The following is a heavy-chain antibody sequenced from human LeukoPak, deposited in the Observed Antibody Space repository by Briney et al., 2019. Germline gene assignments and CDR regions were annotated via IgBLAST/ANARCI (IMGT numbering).Heavy chain of an antibody. CDR2: INPNSGGT. CDR3: ARIAIPGRHYFDP. CDR1: GYSFTDYS. D-gene: IGHD6-13*01. J-gene: IGHJ5*01. V-gene: IGHV1-2*02. Sequence: GASVKVSCKASGYSFTDYSMHWVRQAPGQGLEWMGWINPNSGGTDYAREFRGRVTMTRDTSISTAYMELSRLRSDDTAVYYCARIAIPGRHYFDPWGQGTLVTVSS.